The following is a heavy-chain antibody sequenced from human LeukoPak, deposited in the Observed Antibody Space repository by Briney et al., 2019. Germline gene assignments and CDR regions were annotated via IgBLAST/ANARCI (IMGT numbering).Heavy chain of an antibody. CDR3: AKRGVVIRVILVGFHKEAYYFDS. Sequence: GGSLLLSCAVSGITLSNYCMSWVRQAPGKGLEWVAGISDRGSRTNYAVSVKGRFTISTDHPKNTLYLQMNSLRAEDTAVYFCAKRGVVIRVILVGFHKEAYYFDSWGQGALVTVSS. J-gene: IGHJ4*02. CDR1: GITLSNYC. CDR2: ISDRGSRT. V-gene: IGHV3-23*01. D-gene: IGHD3-22*01.